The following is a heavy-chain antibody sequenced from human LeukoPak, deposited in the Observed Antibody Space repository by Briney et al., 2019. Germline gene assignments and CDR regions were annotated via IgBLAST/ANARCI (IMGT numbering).Heavy chain of an antibody. J-gene: IGHJ4*02. D-gene: IGHD3-10*01. CDR3: ARGQGTNIDD. V-gene: IGHV1-46*01. Sequence: KPRASVTVSSTASGYTFTSLYMHWVGPATGPGLEWRGMINPSGGSTTYSKKFQGSITIATDTSTSTIYMGMSSLSSQDTRLYFSARGQGTNIDDWGQGTLVSVS. CDR1: GYTFTSLY. CDR2: INPSGGST.